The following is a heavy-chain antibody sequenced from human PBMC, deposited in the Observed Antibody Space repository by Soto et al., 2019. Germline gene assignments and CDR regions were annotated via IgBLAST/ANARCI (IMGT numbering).Heavy chain of an antibody. CDR3: ANLAGGWYEAIGI. V-gene: IGHV3-23*01. D-gene: IGHD6-19*01. Sequence: PGGSLRLSCAASGFIFSSYAMTWVRQAPGKGLEWVSSISGSGGTAYYADSVKGRFTISRDNSRNTLDLQINSLRAEDTAVYYCANLAGGWYEAIGIRGQGTLVTVSS. J-gene: IGHJ3*02. CDR2: ISGSGGTA. CDR1: GFIFSSYA.